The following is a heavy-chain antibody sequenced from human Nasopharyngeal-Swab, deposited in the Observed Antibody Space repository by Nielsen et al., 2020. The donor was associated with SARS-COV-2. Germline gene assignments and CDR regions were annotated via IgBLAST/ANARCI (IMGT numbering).Heavy chain of an antibody. J-gene: IGHJ6*03. CDR1: GGSISSYY. V-gene: IGHV4-59*01. Sequence: SETLSLTCTVSGGSISSYYWSWIRQPPGKGLEWIGYIYYSGSTNYNPSPKSRVTISVDTSKNQFSLKLSSVTAADTAVYYCARISPSYYDILTGYYGYYDMDVWGKGTTVTVSS. CDR3: ARISPSYYDILTGYYGYYDMDV. CDR2: IYYSGST. D-gene: IGHD3-9*01.